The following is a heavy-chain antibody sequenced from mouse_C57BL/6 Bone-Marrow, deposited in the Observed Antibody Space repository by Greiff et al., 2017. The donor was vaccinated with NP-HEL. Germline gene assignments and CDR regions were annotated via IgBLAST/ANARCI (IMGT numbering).Heavy chain of an antibody. Sequence: VQLQQSGPELVKPGASVKISCKASGYTFTDYYMNWVKQSHGKSLEWIGDINPNNGGTSYNQTFKGKATLTVDKSSSTAYMELRSLTSEDSAVYYCARRGYVTTRNYFDYWGQGTTLTVSS. D-gene: IGHD2-12*01. CDR3: ARRGYVTTRNYFDY. CDR2: INPNNGGT. J-gene: IGHJ2*01. CDR1: GYTFTDYY. V-gene: IGHV1-26*01.